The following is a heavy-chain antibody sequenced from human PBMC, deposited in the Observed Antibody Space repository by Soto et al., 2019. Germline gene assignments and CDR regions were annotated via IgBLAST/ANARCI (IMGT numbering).Heavy chain of an antibody. CDR3: AKKSCSSPGCPYGMDV. CDR1: GGSISSGGYY. CDR2: IYYSGST. V-gene: IGHV4-31*03. J-gene: IGHJ6*02. Sequence: SETLSLTCTVSGGSISSGGYYWSWIRQHPGKGLEWIGYIYYSGSTYYNPSLKSRVTISVDTSKNQFSLKLSSVTAADTAVYYCAKKSCSSPGCPYGMDVWGQGTTVTVSS. D-gene: IGHD2-2*01.